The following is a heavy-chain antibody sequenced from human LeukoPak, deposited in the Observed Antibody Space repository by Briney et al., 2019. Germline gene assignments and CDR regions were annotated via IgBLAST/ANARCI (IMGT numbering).Heavy chain of an antibody. CDR2: ISSSSSSI. Sequence: PGGSLRLSCAASGFTFSSYSLNWVRQAPGKGLEWVSYISSSSSSIYYADSVKGRFTISRDNAKNSLYLQMNSLRAEDTAVYYCARDRRMYSGWYYYYGMDVWGQGTTVTVSS. J-gene: IGHJ6*02. D-gene: IGHD6-19*01. CDR1: GFTFSSYS. CDR3: ARDRRMYSGWYYYYGMDV. V-gene: IGHV3-48*04.